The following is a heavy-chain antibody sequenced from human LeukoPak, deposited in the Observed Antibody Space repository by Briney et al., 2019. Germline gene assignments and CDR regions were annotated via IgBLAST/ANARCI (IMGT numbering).Heavy chain of an antibody. D-gene: IGHD6-6*01. J-gene: IGHJ4*02. CDR1: GGTFSTYA. V-gene: IGHV1-69*01. CDR3: ARAAYSSSYAAGY. CDR2: IIPIFGTA. Sequence: SVKVSCKASGGTFSTYAISWVRQAPGQGLEWMGGIIPIFGTANYAQKFQGRVAITADESTSTAYMELSSLRSEDTAVYYCARAAYSSSYAAGYWGQGTLVTVSS.